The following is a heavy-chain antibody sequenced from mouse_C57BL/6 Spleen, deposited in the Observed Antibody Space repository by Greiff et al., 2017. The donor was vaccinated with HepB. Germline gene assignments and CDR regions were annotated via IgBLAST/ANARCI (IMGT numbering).Heavy chain of an antibody. D-gene: IGHD2-2*01. CDR1: GFTFSDYG. J-gene: IGHJ3*01. CDR2: ISSGSSTI. Sequence: EVMLVESGGGLVKPGGSLKLSCAASGFTFSDYGMHWVRQAPEKGLEWVAYISSGSSTIYYADTVKGRFTISRDNAKNTLFLQMTSLRSEDTAMYYCANGYPWFAYWGQGTLVAVSA. V-gene: IGHV5-17*01. CDR3: ANGYPWFAY.